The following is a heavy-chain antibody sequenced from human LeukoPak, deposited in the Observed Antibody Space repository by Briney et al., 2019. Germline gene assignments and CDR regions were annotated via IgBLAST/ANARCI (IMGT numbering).Heavy chain of an antibody. J-gene: IGHJ4*02. CDR1: GVTFSSYA. CDR3: ARVALDCSNTSCGCFFDY. Sequence: GGTLRLSCAASGVTFSSYAMSWVRQAPGKGLEWVSVIIGIVGITNYADSLKGRFTISRDNSTNTPFLQMTSLRAEDTAVYYCARVALDCSNTSCGCFFDYGGQGTLVTVSS. V-gene: IGHV3-23*01. CDR2: IIGIVGIT. D-gene: IGHD2-2*01.